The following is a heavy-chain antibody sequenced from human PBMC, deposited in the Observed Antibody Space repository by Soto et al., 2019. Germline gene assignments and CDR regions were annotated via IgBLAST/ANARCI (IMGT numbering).Heavy chain of an antibody. CDR1: GFTFSSYS. CDR3: ARGPYYYYMDV. Sequence: PGGSLRLSCAASGFTFSSYSMHWVRQAPGKGLEYVSAISSNGGSTYYANSVKGRFTISRDNSKNTLYLQMGSLRAEDMAVYYCARGPYYYYMDVWGKGTTVTVSS. V-gene: IGHV3-64*01. CDR2: ISSNGGST. J-gene: IGHJ6*03.